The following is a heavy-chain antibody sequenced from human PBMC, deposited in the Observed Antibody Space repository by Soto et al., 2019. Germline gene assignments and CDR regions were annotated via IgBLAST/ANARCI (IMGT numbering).Heavy chain of an antibody. V-gene: IGHV2-70*04. Sequence: SGPTLVNPTQTLTLTCTFSGFSLSTSGMRVSWIRQPPGKALEWLARIDWDDDKFYSTSLKTRLTISKDTSKNQVVLTMTNMDPVDTATYCCARTPRYPDGAFDIWGQGTMVTVSS. CDR1: GFSLSTSGMR. J-gene: IGHJ3*02. CDR3: ARTPRYPDGAFDI. CDR2: IDWDDDK. D-gene: IGHD3-9*01.